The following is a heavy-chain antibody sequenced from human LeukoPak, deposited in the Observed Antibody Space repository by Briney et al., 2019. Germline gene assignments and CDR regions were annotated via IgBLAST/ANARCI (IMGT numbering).Heavy chain of an antibody. CDR2: IYSGGST. D-gene: IGHD1-26*01. V-gene: IGHV3-53*01. Sequence: GGSLRLSCAASGFTVSSNYMTWVRQAPRKGLAWVSVIYSGGSTYYADSVKGRFTISRDNSKNTLYLHMNSLRAEDTAVYYCARGGGSPYYYYGMDVWGQGTTVTVSS. J-gene: IGHJ6*02. CDR3: ARGGGSPYYYYGMDV. CDR1: GFTVSSNY.